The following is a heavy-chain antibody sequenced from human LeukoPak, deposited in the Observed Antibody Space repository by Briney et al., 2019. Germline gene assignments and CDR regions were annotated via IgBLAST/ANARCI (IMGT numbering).Heavy chain of an antibody. V-gene: IGHV3-9*01. J-gene: IGHJ6*03. CDR2: ISWNSGSI. CDR1: GITFSSYG. D-gene: IGHD6-19*01. Sequence: PGGSLRLSCAASGITFSSYGMSWVRQAPGKGLEWVSGISWNSGSIGYADSVKGRFTISRDNAKNSLYLQMNSLRAEDTALYYCAKGDSSGWYDHYYYYMDVWGKGTTVTISS. CDR3: AKGDSSGWYDHYYYYMDV.